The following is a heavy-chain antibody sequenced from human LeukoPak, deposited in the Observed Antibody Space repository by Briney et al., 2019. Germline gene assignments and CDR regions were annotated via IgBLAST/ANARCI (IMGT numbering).Heavy chain of an antibody. CDR1: GYSFSGYY. D-gene: IGHD4-17*01. CDR3: ARSHGDLPFDY. J-gene: IGHJ4*02. CDR2: INPNSGGT. Sequence: ASVKVSCKASGYSFSGYYMHWVRQAPGQGLEWMGWINPNSGGTNYAQKFQGWVTMTRDTSISTAYMELSRLRSDDTAVYYCARSHGDLPFDYWGQGTLVTVSS. V-gene: IGHV1-2*04.